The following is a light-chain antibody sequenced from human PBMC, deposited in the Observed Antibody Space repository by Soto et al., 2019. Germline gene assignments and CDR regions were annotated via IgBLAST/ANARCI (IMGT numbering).Light chain of an antibody. V-gene: IGKV1-5*03. Sequence: DIQRTQSPSTLSASVGDRVTITCRASQSISSWLAWYQQKPGEAPKVLIYKASSLESGVPSRFSGSGSGTEFTLTISSLQPDDFATYYCQQYKTFWTFGQGTKVDIK. CDR2: KAS. J-gene: IGKJ1*01. CDR1: QSISSW. CDR3: QQYKTFWT.